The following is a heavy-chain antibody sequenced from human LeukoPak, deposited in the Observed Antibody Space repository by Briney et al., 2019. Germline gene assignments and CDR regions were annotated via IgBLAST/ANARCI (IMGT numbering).Heavy chain of an antibody. CDR2: IYHSGST. V-gene: IGHV4-30-2*01. J-gene: IGHJ5*02. D-gene: IGHD6-13*01. CDR3: ARAVAAAGVDP. Sequence: SETLSLTCAVSGGPISSGGYSWSWIRQPPGKGLEWTGYIYHSGSTYYNPSLKSRVTISVDRSKNQFSLKLSSVTAADTAVYYCARAVAAAGVDPWGQGTLVTVST. CDR1: GGPISSGGYS.